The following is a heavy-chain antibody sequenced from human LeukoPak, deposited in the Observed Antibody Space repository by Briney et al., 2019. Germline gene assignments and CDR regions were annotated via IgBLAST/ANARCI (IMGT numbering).Heavy chain of an antibody. CDR2: IYYSGST. V-gene: IGHV4-59*08. J-gene: IGHJ5*02. CDR1: GGSISSYY. Sequence: PSETLSLTCTVSGGSISSYYWSWIRQPPGKGLEWIGYIYYSGSTNYNPSLKSRVTISVDTSKNQFSLKLSSVTAADTAVYYCANYDVPRSERGFDPWGQGILVTVSS. D-gene: IGHD3-22*01. CDR3: ANYDVPRSERGFDP.